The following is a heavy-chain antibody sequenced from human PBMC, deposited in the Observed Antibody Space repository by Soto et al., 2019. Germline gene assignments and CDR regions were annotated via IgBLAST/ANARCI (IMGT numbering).Heavy chain of an antibody. J-gene: IGHJ4*02. V-gene: IGHV1-2*02. CDR3: ARTSKQKVIGY. CDR2: INPKSGDT. Sequence: ASVKVSCKASGYRFTGYGLHWVRQAPGQGLQWMGWINPKSGDTNYAQKFQGRVTMTREMSTNTAYLELSRLRSDDTAVYYCARTSKQKVIGYWGQGTLVNVSS. CDR1: GYRFTGYG. D-gene: IGHD4-4*01.